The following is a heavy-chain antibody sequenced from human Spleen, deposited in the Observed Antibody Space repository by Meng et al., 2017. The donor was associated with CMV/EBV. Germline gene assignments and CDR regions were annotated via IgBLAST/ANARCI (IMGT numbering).Heavy chain of an antibody. D-gene: IGHD3-22*01. J-gene: IGHJ4*02. CDR2: ISATGVTT. CDR1: GFTVSTNY. V-gene: IGHV3-23*01. Sequence: GGSLRLSCAASGFTVSTNYMNWVRQAPGKGLEWVSSISATGVTTSSAGAVEGRFTISRDNSKNTLFLQMTGLRAEDTALYFCAKGNSFYDSSGYPDFWGQGALVTVSS. CDR3: AKGNSFYDSSGYPDF.